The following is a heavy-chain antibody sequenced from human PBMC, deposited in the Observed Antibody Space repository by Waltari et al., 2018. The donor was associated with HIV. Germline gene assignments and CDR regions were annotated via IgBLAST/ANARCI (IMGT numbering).Heavy chain of an antibody. CDR2: IIPIVGTA. V-gene: IGHV1-69*01. J-gene: IGHJ4*02. Sequence: QVQLVQSGAEVKKPGSSVKVSCKASGGTFSSYAISWVRQAPGQGLEWMGGIIPIVGTANYAQKFQGRVTITADESTSTAYMELSSLRSEDTAVYYCARGSWDYVWGSYQTIRYFDYWGQGTLVTVSS. D-gene: IGHD3-16*02. CDR3: ARGSWDYVWGSYQTIRYFDY. CDR1: GGTFSSYA.